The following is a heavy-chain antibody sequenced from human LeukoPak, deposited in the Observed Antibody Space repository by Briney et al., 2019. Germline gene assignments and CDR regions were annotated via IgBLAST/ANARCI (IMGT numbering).Heavy chain of an antibody. J-gene: IGHJ4*02. CDR2: ISAYNGNT. CDR3: ARAETSIVGATTPDY. V-gene: IGHV1-18*04. CDR1: GYTFTGYY. Sequence: VASVKVSCKASGYTFTGYYMHWVRQAPGQGLEWMGWISAYNGNTNYAQKLQGRVTMTTDTSTSTAYMELRSLRSDDTAVYYCARAETSIVGATTPDYWGQGTLVTVSS. D-gene: IGHD1-26*01.